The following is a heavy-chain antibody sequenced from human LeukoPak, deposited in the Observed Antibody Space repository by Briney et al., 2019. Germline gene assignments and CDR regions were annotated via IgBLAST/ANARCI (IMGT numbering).Heavy chain of an antibody. V-gene: IGHV4-59*01. CDR3: ARDYGGKFDL. Sequence: PSETLSLTCTVSGGSISGFYWSWIRQPPEKGLEWIGYIYYSGKINYNPSLKSLFTISVDTSKNQFSLKLSPVSVADTDVDYCARDYGGKFDLWGQGTLVTVSS. CDR2: IYYSGKI. D-gene: IGHD4/OR15-4a*01. J-gene: IGHJ4*02. CDR1: GGSISGFY.